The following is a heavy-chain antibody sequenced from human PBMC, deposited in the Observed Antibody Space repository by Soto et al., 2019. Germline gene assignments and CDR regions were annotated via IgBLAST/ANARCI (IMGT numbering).Heavy chain of an antibody. D-gene: IGHD1-1*01. CDR1: EFTFSSYG. Sequence: GGSLRLSCAASEFTFSSYGLHWVRQAPGKGLEWVAIIFYDGSNDYYADSVKGRFTISRDNSKNTLYLQMNSLRAEDTAVYYCERGNGHYYCYMDVWGKGSTVNVS. CDR3: ERGNGHYYCYMDV. J-gene: IGHJ6*03. V-gene: IGHV3-33*01. CDR2: IFYDGSND.